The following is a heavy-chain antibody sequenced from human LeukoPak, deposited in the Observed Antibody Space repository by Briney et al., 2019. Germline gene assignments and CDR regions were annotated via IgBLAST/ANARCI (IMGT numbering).Heavy chain of an antibody. D-gene: IGHD5-24*01. CDR3: ARSGDGYNSDY. CDR2: ISTYSFSSFNTYR. V-gene: IGHV3-21*01. Sequence: GGSLRLSCAASGFTFAGYTMNWVRQAPGKGLEWVSSISTYSFSSFNTYRYYADSVKGRFTISRDNAKNSLYLQINSLAAEDTAVYYCARSGDGYNSDYWGQGTPVTVSS. CDR1: GFTFAGYT. J-gene: IGHJ4*02.